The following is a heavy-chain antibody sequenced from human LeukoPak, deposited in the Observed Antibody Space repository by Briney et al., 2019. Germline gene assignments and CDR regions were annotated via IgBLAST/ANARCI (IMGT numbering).Heavy chain of an antibody. J-gene: IGHJ3*02. CDR2: ISSSSSYI. D-gene: IGHD2-15*01. CDR3: ARLLPDGYCSGGSCYLDAFDI. Sequence: GGSLRLSCAASGLTFSSYSMNWVRQAPGKGLEWVSSISSSSSYIYYADSVKGRFTISRDNAKNPLYLQMNSLRAEDTAVYYCARLLPDGYCSGGSCYLDAFDIGGQGTMVTVSS. CDR1: GLTFSSYS. V-gene: IGHV3-21*01.